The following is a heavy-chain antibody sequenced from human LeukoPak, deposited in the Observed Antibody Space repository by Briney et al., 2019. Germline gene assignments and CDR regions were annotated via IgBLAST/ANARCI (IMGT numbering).Heavy chain of an antibody. CDR3: ALGRAVARNLY. J-gene: IGHJ4*02. Sequence: SETLSLTSAVYGGSFSGYYWSWIRQPPGKGLEWIGEINHSGSTNYNPSLKSRVTISVDTSKNQFSLKLSSVTAADTAVYYCALGRAVARNLYWGQGTLVTVSS. D-gene: IGHD6-19*01. CDR1: GGSFSGYY. V-gene: IGHV4-34*01. CDR2: INHSGST.